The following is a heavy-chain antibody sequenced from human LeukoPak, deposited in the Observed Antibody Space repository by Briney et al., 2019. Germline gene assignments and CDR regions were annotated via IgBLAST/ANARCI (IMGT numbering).Heavy chain of an antibody. D-gene: IGHD2-15*01. CDR1: GYTFTSYY. CDR2: INPSGGST. V-gene: IGHV1-46*01. CDR3: ARDKGVVVAATAAVAYYFDY. Sequence: ASVKVSCKASGYTFTSYYMHWVRQAPGQGLEWMGIINPSGGSTSYAQKFQGRVTMTRDTSTSTVYMELSSLRSEDTAVYYCARDKGVVVAATAAVAYYFDYWGQGTLVTVSS. J-gene: IGHJ4*02.